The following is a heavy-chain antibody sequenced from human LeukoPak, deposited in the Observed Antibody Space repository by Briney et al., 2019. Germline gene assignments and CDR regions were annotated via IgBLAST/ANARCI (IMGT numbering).Heavy chain of an antibody. CDR2: IYTSGST. CDR1: GGSISSYY. J-gene: IGHJ4*02. Sequence: SETLSLTCTVSGGSISSYYWSWIRQPAGKGLEWIGRIYTSGSTNYNPSLKSRVTMSVDTSKNQFSLKLSSVTAADTAVYYCARDGTKSSSWENYYFDYWGQGTLVTVSS. CDR3: ARDGTKSSSWENYYFDY. D-gene: IGHD6-13*01. V-gene: IGHV4-4*07.